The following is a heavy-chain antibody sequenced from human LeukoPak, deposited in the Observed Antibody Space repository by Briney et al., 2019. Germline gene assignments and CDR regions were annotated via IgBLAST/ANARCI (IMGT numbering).Heavy chain of an antibody. J-gene: IGHJ5*02. CDR1: GFTFSGSA. V-gene: IGHV3-73*01. D-gene: IGHD1-26*01. CDR3: TRTPYSGTEP. Sequence: PGGSLRLSCAASGFTFSGSAMHWVRQASGKGLEWVGRIRSKANSYATAYDASVKGRFTISRDDSKNTAYLQMNSLKTEDTAVYYCTRTPYSGTEPWGQGTLVTVSS. CDR2: IRSKANSYAT.